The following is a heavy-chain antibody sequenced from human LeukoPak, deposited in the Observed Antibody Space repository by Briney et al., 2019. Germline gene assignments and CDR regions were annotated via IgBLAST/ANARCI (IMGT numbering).Heavy chain of an antibody. V-gene: IGHV5-51*01. D-gene: IGHD5-24*01. J-gene: IGHJ3*02. CDR1: GYSFTSYW. CDR3: ERREYVVEMPTIDAFDI. Sequence: GESLKISCKGSGYSFTSYWIGWVRQMPGKGLEWMGIIYPGDSDTRYSPSFQGQVTISADKSISAAYLQWSSLKASDTAMYYCERREYVVEMPTIDAFDIWGQGTMVTVSS. CDR2: IYPGDSDT.